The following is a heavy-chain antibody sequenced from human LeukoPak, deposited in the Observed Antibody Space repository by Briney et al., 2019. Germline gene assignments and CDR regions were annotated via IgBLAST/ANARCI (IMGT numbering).Heavy chain of an antibody. CDR2: IYYSGST. D-gene: IGHD6-13*01. CDR1: GGSISSSSYY. J-gene: IGHJ4*02. Sequence: PSETLSLTCTVSGGSISSSSYYWGWIRQPPGKGLEWIGSIYYSGSTYYNPSLKSRVTISVDTSKNQFSLKLSSVTAADTAVYYCARHTDSSSWYRKDYFDYWGQGTLVTVSS. CDR3: ARHTDSSSWYRKDYFDY. V-gene: IGHV4-39*01.